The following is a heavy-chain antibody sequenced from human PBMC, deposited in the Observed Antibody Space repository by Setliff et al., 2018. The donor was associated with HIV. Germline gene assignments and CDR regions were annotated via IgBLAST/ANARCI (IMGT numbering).Heavy chain of an antibody. Sequence: SVKVSCKASGGTFSNYAFSWVRQAPGQGLEWMGGIIPLFGTANYAQNFQGRVTITADASTSTAYMELSSLGSEDTAMYYCARDRHHYDSSGFDAFDLWGQGTMVTVSS. CDR1: GGTFSNYA. D-gene: IGHD3-22*01. CDR3: ARDRHHYDSSGFDAFDL. CDR2: IIPLFGTA. V-gene: IGHV1-69*13. J-gene: IGHJ3*01.